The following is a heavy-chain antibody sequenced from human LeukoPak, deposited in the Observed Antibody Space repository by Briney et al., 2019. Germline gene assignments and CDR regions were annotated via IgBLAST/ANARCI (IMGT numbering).Heavy chain of an antibody. Sequence: PGGSLRLSCAASGFTFSSYSMNWVRQAPGKGLEWVSYISSSGSTIYYADSVKGRFTISRDNAKNSLYLQMNSLRAEDTAVYYCAVVSYSDYTFDYWGQGTLVTVSS. D-gene: IGHD4-11*01. CDR1: GFTFSSYS. V-gene: IGHV3-48*04. CDR3: AVVSYSDYTFDY. CDR2: ISSSGSTI. J-gene: IGHJ4*02.